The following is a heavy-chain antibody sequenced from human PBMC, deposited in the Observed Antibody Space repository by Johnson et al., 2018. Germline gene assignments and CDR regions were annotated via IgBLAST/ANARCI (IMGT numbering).Heavy chain of an antibody. J-gene: IGHJ6*02. CDR3: WRDRPAPRRYYYYGMDV. CDR2: ISSSGSTI. CDR1: GFTFSDYY. V-gene: IGHV3-11*01. Sequence: QVQLVESGGGLVKPGGSLRLSCAASGFTFSDYYMSWIRQAPGKGLEWVSYISSSGSTIYYADSVKGRFTISRDNAKNSLSLQMNSLRAEETAVYYRWRDRPAPRRYYYYGMDVWGQGTTVTVSS.